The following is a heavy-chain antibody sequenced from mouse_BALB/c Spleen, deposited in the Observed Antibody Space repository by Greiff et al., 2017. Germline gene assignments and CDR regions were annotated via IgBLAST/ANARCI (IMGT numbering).Heavy chain of an antibody. J-gene: IGHJ4*01. Sequence: DVMLVESGGGLVKPGGSLKLSCAASGFAFSSYDMSWVRQTPEKRLEWVAYISSGGGSTYYPDTVKGRFTLSRDNAKNTLYLQMSSLKSEDTAMYYCARHAPRSYAMDYWGQGTSVTVSA. CDR3: ARHAPRSYAMDY. V-gene: IGHV5-12-1*01. D-gene: IGHD3-1*01. CDR2: ISSGGGST. CDR1: GFAFSSYD.